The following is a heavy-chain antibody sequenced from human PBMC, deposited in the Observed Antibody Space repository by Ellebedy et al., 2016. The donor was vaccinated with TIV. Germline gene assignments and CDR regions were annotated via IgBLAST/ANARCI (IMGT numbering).Heavy chain of an antibody. J-gene: IGHJ5*02. CDR2: ITPISGAT. CDR1: GGPLTTFS. D-gene: IGHD3-22*01. V-gene: IGHV1-69*13. CDR3: ATPTSGFEYWFAR. Sequence: AASVKVSCKASGGPLTTFSVSWVRQAPGHGLEGLGGITPISGATDYAQEFHGRVTITADLSTKTVHMELNPLRFDDTAVYYCATPTSGFEYWFARWGQGTLVTVSS.